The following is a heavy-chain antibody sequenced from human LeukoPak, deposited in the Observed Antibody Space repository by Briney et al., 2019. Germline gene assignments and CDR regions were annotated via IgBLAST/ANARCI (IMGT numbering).Heavy chain of an antibody. CDR3: ASSWDSSGYYSGYFDY. Sequence: SVKVSCKASGGTFSSYAISWVRQAPGQGLEWMGGIIPIFGTANYAQKFQGRVTITADESTSTAYMELSSLRSEDTAVYYCASSWDSSGYYSGYFDYWGQGTLVTVSS. D-gene: IGHD3-22*01. V-gene: IGHV1-69*13. J-gene: IGHJ4*02. CDR1: GGTFSSYA. CDR2: IIPIFGTA.